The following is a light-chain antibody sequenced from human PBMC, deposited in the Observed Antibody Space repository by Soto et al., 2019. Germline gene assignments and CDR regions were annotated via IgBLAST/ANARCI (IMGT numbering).Light chain of an antibody. CDR2: GAA. J-gene: IGKJ1*01. CDR1: QTVSSN. Sequence: EIVLTQSPATLSLSPGERATPSSRASQTVSSNLAWYQQKPGQAPRLLIYGAATRATDIPARSSGSGSGTEFTLTISSLQSEDFAEYHCQQYNNWPQTFGQGTKVDIK. CDR3: QQYNNWPQT. V-gene: IGKV3-15*01.